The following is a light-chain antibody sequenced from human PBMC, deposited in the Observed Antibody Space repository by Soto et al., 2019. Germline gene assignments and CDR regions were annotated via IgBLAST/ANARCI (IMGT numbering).Light chain of an antibody. Sequence: EIVLTQSPGTLSLSPGERATLSCRASQSVSSSYLAWYQQKPGQAPRLLIYDASNRATGIPARFSGSGSGTDFTLTISSLEPEDFAVYYCQQRSISPLTFGGGTKVDIK. CDR1: QSVSSSY. CDR2: DAS. V-gene: IGKV3D-20*02. CDR3: QQRSISPLT. J-gene: IGKJ4*01.